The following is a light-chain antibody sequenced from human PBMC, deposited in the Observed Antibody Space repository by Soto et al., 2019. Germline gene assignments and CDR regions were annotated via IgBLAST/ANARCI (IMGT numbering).Light chain of an antibody. CDR1: QSVLYSTNNKNS. V-gene: IGKV4-1*01. CDR2: WAS. Sequence: DIVLTQSPDSLAVSLGERATINCKSSQSVLYSTNNKNSLAWYQQKPGQPPKLLFYWASTRESCVPDRFGGSGSGTDFTPTICSLQAEYVAVYYCQQYYDIPYTFGQGTRLEI. CDR3: QQYYDIPYT. J-gene: IGKJ2*01.